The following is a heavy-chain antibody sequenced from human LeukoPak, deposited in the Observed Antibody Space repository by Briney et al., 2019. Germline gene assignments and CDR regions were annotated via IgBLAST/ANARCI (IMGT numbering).Heavy chain of an antibody. V-gene: IGHV3-21*01. Sequence: GGSLRLSCATSGFTFSNYAMGWVRQAPGKGLEWVSSISSSSSYIYYADSVKGRFTISRDNAKNSLYLQMNSLRAEDTAVYYCAREYYYDSSGYYGWFDPWGQGTLVTVSS. CDR1: GFTFSNYA. CDR2: ISSSSSYI. D-gene: IGHD3-22*01. CDR3: AREYYYDSSGYYGWFDP. J-gene: IGHJ5*02.